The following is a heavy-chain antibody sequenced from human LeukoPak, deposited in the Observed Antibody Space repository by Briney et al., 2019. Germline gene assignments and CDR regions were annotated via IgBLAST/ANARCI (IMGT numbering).Heavy chain of an antibody. D-gene: IGHD3-9*01. CDR1: GGSFSGYY. CDR2: INHSGST. CDR3: ARGPSITIFFDY. J-gene: IGHJ4*02. V-gene: IGHV4-34*01. Sequence: SETLSLTCAVYGGSFSGYYWSWIRQPPGKGLEWIGEINHSGSTNYNPSLKSRVTISVDTSKNQFSLKLSSVTAADTAGYYCARGPSITIFFDYWGQGTLVTVSS.